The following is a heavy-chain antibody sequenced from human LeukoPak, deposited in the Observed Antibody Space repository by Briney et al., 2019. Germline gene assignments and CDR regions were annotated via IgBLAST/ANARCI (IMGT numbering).Heavy chain of an antibody. CDR2: ISSSSSYI. CDR3: ARVGDFWSGYSDS. J-gene: IGHJ5*01. CDR1: GFTFSSYS. D-gene: IGHD3-3*01. Sequence: SGGSLRLSCAASGFTFSSYSMNWVRQAPGKGLEWVSSISSSSSYIYYADSVKGRFTISRDNAKNSLYLQMNSLRAEDTALYYCARVGDFWSGYSDSWGQGTLVTVSS. V-gene: IGHV3-21*04.